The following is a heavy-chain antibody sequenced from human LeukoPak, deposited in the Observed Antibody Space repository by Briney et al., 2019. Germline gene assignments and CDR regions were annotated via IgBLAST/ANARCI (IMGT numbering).Heavy chain of an antibody. V-gene: IGHV1-2*02. CDR1: GYTFTGYY. CDR3: AREYYDILTGYHDY. J-gene: IGHJ4*02. D-gene: IGHD3-9*01. Sequence: GGSVTVSCKASGYTFTGYYMHWVRQAPGQGVEWMGWINPNSGGTNYAQTFQGRVTMTRDTAISTAYMEVSRLRDDETAVYYCAREYYDILTGYHDYWGQGTLVTVSS. CDR2: INPNSGGT.